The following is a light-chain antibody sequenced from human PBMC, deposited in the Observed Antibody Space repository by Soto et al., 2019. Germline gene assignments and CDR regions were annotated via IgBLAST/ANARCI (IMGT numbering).Light chain of an antibody. V-gene: IGKV3-15*01. CDR2: YTS. Sequence: EIVMTQSPATLSVSPGESATLSCRASQSVSSDLAWYQQKPGQAPRLLIYYTSTRATGFPARFSGGGSGTDFTLTISRLEPEDFAVYHCQQYGSSGTFGQGTKVDIK. CDR3: QQYGSSGT. CDR1: QSVSSD. J-gene: IGKJ1*01.